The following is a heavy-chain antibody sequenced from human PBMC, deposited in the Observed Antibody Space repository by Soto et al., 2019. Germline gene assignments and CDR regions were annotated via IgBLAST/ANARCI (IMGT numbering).Heavy chain of an antibody. CDR1: AFAYNTYS. V-gene: IGHV3-30-3*01. CDR3: ARDDSGFSGSHYIDYFTY. CDR2: ILCDGTKT. D-gene: IGHD1-26*01. Sequence: GGSLRRSCVTSAFAYNTYSMHWVRQSPGKGLEWGALILCDGTKTYYPGSVKGRFTISRERLKNTRKLEMNSLRVDDSAVYYCARDDSGFSGSHYIDYFTYWGQGALVTVSS. J-gene: IGHJ4*02.